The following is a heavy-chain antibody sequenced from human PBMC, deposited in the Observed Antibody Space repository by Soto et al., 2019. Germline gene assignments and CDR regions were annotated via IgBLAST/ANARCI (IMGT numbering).Heavy chain of an antibody. CDR2: VIAVFAEV. Sequence: SVKVSCKTSGDSFSSYAITWVRQAPGHGLEWMGGVIAVFAEVKYAHKFQDRVTITADESTSTAYMELSSMRSEDTAVYYCAREAPDGQLEFRGFEVWGQGTPVTVSS. V-gene: IGHV1-69*13. CDR3: AREAPDGQLEFRGFEV. J-gene: IGHJ4*02. D-gene: IGHD1-1*01. CDR1: GDSFSSYA.